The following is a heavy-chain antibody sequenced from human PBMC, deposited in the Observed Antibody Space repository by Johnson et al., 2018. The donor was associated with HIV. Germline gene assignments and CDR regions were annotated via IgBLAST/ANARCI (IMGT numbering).Heavy chain of an antibody. CDR1: GFTFSSYG. V-gene: IGHV3-23*04. CDR3: ARDRDSIVGVPYAFDI. CDR2: ISDSGGST. Sequence: VQLVESGGGVVQPGRSLRLSCAASGFTFSSYGMHWVRQAPGKGLEWVSAISDSGGSTYYADSVKGRFTISRDNSKNTLYLQMNSLRAEDTAVYYCARDRDSIVGVPYAFDIWGQGTMVTVSS. J-gene: IGHJ3*02. D-gene: IGHD1-26*01.